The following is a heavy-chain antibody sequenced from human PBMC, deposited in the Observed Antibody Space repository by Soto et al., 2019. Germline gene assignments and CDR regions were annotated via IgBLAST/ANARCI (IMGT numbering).Heavy chain of an antibody. CDR3: AREIYDYVWGSYRYTGYFDY. CDR1: GGSVSSGSYY. V-gene: IGHV4-61*01. Sequence: SETLSLTCTVSGGSVSSGSYYWSWIRQPPWKGLEWIGYIYYSGSTNYNPSLKSRVTISVDTSKNQFSLKLSSVTAADTAVYYCAREIYDYVWGSYRYTGYFDYWGQGXLVTVSS. D-gene: IGHD3-16*02. J-gene: IGHJ4*02. CDR2: IYYSGST.